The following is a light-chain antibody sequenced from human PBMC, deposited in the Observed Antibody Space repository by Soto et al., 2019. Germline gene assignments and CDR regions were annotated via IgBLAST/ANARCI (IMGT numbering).Light chain of an antibody. V-gene: IGLV1-40*01. CDR3: QSYDSSLGDV. Sequence: QSVLTQPPSVSGAPGQRVTISCTGSSSNIGAGYDVHWYQQLPGTAPKLLIHGNSNRPSGVPDRFSGSKSGTSASLAITGLQAEDEADYCCQSYDSSLGDVFGTGTKVTVL. J-gene: IGLJ1*01. CDR2: GNS. CDR1: SSNIGAGYD.